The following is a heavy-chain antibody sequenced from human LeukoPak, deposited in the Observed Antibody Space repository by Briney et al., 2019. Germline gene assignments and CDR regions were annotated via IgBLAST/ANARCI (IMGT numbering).Heavy chain of an antibody. CDR3: ARVLPDEFGRGFDY. V-gene: IGHV4-31*03. D-gene: IGHD3-16*01. CDR2: IHYSGST. CDR1: GGSISSGGYY. Sequence: SQTLSLTCTVSGGSISSGGYYWSWIRQHPGKGLEWIGYIHYSGSTHYNPSLKSRVTISVDTSKNQFSLKLSSVTAADTAVYYCARVLPDEFGRGFDYWGQGTLVTVSS. J-gene: IGHJ4*02.